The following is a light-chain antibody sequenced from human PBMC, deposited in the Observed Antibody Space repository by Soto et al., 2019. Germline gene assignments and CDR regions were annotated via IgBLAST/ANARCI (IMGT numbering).Light chain of an antibody. CDR3: QQSHGIPYI. Sequence: DIQMTQSPSSLSASVGDRITITCRASPTISTYLNWYQQKPGKAPKLLISAASRLQSGVPSRFTGSGSGTEFTLTISRLQPEDFATYYSQQSHGIPYIFGQGTKVEI. V-gene: IGKV1-39*01. J-gene: IGKJ2*01. CDR1: PTISTY. CDR2: AAS.